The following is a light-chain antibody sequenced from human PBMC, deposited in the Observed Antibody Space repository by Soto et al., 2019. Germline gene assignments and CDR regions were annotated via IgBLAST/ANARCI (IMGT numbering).Light chain of an antibody. CDR1: SSDVGGYNY. V-gene: IGLV2-8*01. CDR3: SSYAGSQNSV. CDR2: EVS. Sequence: QSALTQRPSASGSPGQSVTISCTGTSSDVGGYNYVSWYQQYPGKAPKLMIYEVSKRPSGVPDRFSGSKSGNTASLTVSGLQAEDEADYYCSSYAGSQNSVFGTGTKLTVL. J-gene: IGLJ1*01.